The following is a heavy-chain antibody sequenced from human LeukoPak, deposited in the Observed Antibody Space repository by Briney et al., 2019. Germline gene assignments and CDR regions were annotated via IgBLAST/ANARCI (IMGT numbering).Heavy chain of an antibody. CDR3: ARDLLPVPAGYNYGRSYMDV. Sequence: QPGRSLRLYCATSGFTFGSYAMHWVGQAPGKGLEWVAVISYDGNNKYYADSVKGRFTISRDNSKNTLYLQMNSLRAEDTAVYYCARDLLPVPAGYNYGRSYMDVWGKGTTVTVSS. CDR1: GFTFGSYA. D-gene: IGHD5-18*01. J-gene: IGHJ6*03. CDR2: ISYDGNNK. V-gene: IGHV3-30*04.